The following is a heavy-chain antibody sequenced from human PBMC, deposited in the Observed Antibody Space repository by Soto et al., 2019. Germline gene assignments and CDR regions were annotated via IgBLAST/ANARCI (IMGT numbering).Heavy chain of an antibody. J-gene: IGHJ4*01. CDR3: ATSRPYSTSYDH. CDR2: MNPNSGST. CDR1: GYTFTSYD. D-gene: IGHD6-13*01. Sequence: GASVKVSCKASGYTFTSYDINWVRQASGQGLEWMGWMNPNSGSTGYAQKFQGRVTMTRDTSISTAYMELSSLRSEDTAVYYCATSRPYSTSYDHWGQGTLVTVSS. V-gene: IGHV1-8*01.